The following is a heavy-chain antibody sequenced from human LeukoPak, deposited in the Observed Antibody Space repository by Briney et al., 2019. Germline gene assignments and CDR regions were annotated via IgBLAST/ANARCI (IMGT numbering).Heavy chain of an antibody. D-gene: IGHD5-24*01. CDR2: ISASGGST. J-gene: IGHJ3*02. CDR3: AKDGGDGYTGDAFDI. Sequence: PGGSLRLSCAASGFTFSTYAMSWVRQAPGMGLEWVSGISASGGSTFYADSVKGRFTISRDTSKNTVYLQMNSLRAEDTAIYYCAKDGGDGYTGDAFDIWGQGTMVTVSS. V-gene: IGHV3-23*01. CDR1: GFTFSTYA.